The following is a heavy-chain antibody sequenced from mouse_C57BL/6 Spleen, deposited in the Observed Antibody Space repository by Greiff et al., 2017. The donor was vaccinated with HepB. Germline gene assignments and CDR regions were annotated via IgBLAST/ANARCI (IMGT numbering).Heavy chain of an antibody. CDR1: GFTFSDYG. V-gene: IGHV5-17*01. D-gene: IGHD4-1*01. J-gene: IGHJ4*01. CDR3: ARSTGNYAMDY. Sequence: EVKLMESGGGLVKPGGSLKLSCAASGFTFSDYGMHWVRQAPEKGLEWVAYISSGSSTIYYADTVKGRFTISRDNAKNTLFLQMTSLRSEDTAMYYCARSTGNYAMDYWGQGTSVTVSS. CDR2: ISSGSSTI.